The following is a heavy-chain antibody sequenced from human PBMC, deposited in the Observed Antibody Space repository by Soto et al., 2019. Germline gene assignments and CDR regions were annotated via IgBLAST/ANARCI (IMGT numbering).Heavy chain of an antibody. CDR1: GFTFSSYG. CDR3: AKALGELSPESYDY. CDR2: VSYDGSNK. J-gene: IGHJ4*02. Sequence: PGGSLRLSCAASGFTFSSYGMHWVHQAPGKGLEWVAIVSYDGSNKYYTDSVKGRFTISRDNSRNTLYLQMNSLRADDTAVYYCAKALGELSPESYDYWGQGTLVTVSS. D-gene: IGHD3-16*02. V-gene: IGHV3-30*18.